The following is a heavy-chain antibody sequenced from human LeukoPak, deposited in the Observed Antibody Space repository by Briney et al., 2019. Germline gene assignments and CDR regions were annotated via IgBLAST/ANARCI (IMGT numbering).Heavy chain of an antibody. J-gene: IGHJ3*02. CDR1: GYTFTSYY. CDR3: AWDSGAFEI. CDR2: ISAYNDDT. Sequence: GASVKVSCKASGYTFTSYYITWMRQALGQGLEWMGRISAYNDDTNYAQKVQGRVTMTTDTSTSTVYMELRSLRSDDTAVYYCAWDSGAFEIWGQGTMVTVSS. V-gene: IGHV1-18*01.